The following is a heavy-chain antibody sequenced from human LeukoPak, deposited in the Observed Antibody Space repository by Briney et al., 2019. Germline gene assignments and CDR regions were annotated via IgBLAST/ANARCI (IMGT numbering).Heavy chain of an antibody. D-gene: IGHD1-26*01. J-gene: IGHJ6*03. Sequence: GGSLRLSCAASGFTFSSYSMNWVRQAPGKGLEWVSYISSSGSTIYYADSVKGRFTISRDNAKNSLYLQMNSLRAEDTAVYYCARVRELLAYYMDVWGRGTTVTISS. CDR3: ARVRELLAYYMDV. CDR2: ISSSGSTI. V-gene: IGHV3-48*04. CDR1: GFTFSSYS.